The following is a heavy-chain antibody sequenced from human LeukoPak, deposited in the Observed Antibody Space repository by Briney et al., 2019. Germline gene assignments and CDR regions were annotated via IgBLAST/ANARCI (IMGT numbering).Heavy chain of an antibody. D-gene: IGHD1-26*01. CDR1: GGSISSRSYY. CDR3: ARAPLSGTYYTDAFDI. CDR2: VYYSGTT. J-gene: IGHJ3*02. Sequence: SETLSLTCTVSGGSISSRSYYWGWIRQPPGKALEWIGSVYYSGTTSYNPSLKSRVTISPDKSKNQFSLTLTSVTAADTAVYFCARAPLSGTYYTDAFDIWGQGTMVTVSS. V-gene: IGHV4-39*07.